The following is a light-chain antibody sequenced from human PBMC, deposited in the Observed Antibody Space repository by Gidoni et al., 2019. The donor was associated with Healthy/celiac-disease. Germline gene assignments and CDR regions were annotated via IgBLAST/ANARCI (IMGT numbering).Light chain of an antibody. V-gene: IGKV1-39*01. CDR2: DAS. Sequence: DIQMTHSPSSLSASVGDRVTITCRASQSISSYLNWYQQKPGKAPKLLIYDASSLQSGVPSRFSGSGSGTDFTITISSMQPEDFATYYCQQSYSTPSRTFGGGTKVEIK. CDR1: QSISSY. J-gene: IGKJ4*01. CDR3: QQSYSTPSRT.